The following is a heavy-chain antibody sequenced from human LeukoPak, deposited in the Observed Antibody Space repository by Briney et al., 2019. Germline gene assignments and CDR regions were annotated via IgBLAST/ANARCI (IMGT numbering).Heavy chain of an antibody. CDR1: GGSFSGYY. D-gene: IGHD5-12*01. CDR3: ARATTPYYYGMDA. CDR2: INHSGST. Sequence: SETLSLTCAVYGGSFSGYYWSWIRQPPGKGLEWIGEINHSGSTNYNPSLKSRVTISVDTSKNQFSLKLSSVTAADTAVYYCARATTPYYYGMDAWGQGTTVTVSS. V-gene: IGHV4-34*01. J-gene: IGHJ6*02.